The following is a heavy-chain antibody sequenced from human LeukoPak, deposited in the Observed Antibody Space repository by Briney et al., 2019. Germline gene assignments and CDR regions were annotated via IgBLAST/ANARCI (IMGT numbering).Heavy chain of an antibody. CDR3: AKSRRGGYYSVFDY. V-gene: IGHV3-43*02. CDR1: GFIFDDYA. J-gene: IGHJ4*02. CDR2: ISGDGGNI. D-gene: IGHD3-22*01. Sequence: GGSLRLSCAASGFIFDDYAMHWVRQAPGKGLEWVSRISGDGGNIYYADSVKGRFTISRDNSKNSLYLQMNSLRTEDTAFYYCAKSRRGGYYSVFDYWGQGTLVTVSS.